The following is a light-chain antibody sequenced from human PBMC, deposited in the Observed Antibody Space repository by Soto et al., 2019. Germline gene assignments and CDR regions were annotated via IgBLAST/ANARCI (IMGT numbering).Light chain of an antibody. V-gene: IGKV1-9*01. Sequence: DIQLTQSPSFLSASVGDRVTITCRASQDITNYLAWYQQRPGQAPKLLIYAASTLQSGVPSRFSGSGSGAEFTLTISSLQPEDFATYYCQQLHTFPRTFGQGTKVEIK. CDR1: QDITNY. CDR2: AAS. CDR3: QQLHTFPRT. J-gene: IGKJ1*01.